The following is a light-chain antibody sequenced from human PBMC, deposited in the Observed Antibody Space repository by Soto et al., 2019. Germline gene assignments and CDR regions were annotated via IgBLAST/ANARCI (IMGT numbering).Light chain of an antibody. J-gene: IGKJ5*01. CDR3: QHRSNWPPVT. Sequence: EIVLTQSPATLSLSTGERATLSCRATQSVRSYLAWYQQKPGQAPRLLIYDASNRATGVPARFSGSGSGTDFTLTISSLEPEDFAVYYCQHRSNWPPVTFGPGTRLEI. CDR2: DAS. V-gene: IGKV3-11*01. CDR1: QSVRSY.